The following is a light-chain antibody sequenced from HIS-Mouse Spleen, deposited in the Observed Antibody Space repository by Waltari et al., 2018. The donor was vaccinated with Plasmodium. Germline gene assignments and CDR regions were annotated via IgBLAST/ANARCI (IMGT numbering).Light chain of an antibody. CDR1: QGIRNA. CDR3: LQDYNYPYT. Sequence: AIQMTQSPSSLSASVGDRVTITCRASQGIRNALGWYQQKPGKATKLLISAASSLQSGVPSRFSGSGSGTDFTLTISSLQPEDFATYYCLQDYNYPYTFGQGTKLEIK. CDR2: AAS. V-gene: IGKV1-6*01. J-gene: IGKJ2*01.